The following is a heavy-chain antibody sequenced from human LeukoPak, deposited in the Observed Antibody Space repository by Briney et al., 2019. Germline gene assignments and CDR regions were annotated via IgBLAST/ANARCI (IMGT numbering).Heavy chain of an antibody. CDR2: IHPGDSDT. J-gene: IGHJ4*02. Sequence: GESLKISCKGSGYSFTSYWIGWVRQMPGKGLEWMGIIHPGDSDTRYSPSFQGQVTISADKSISTAYLQWGSLKASDTAMYYCARLNAGNEYYFDYWGQGTLVTVSS. CDR1: GYSFTSYW. D-gene: IGHD1-1*01. V-gene: IGHV5-51*01. CDR3: ARLNAGNEYYFDY.